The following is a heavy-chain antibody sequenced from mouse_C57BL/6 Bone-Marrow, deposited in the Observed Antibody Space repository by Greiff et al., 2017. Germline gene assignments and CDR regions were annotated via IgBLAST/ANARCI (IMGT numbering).Heavy chain of an antibody. J-gene: IGHJ4*01. D-gene: IGHD1-1*01. CDR2: ISNLAYSI. CDR3: ARRSYYYGSSLYAMDY. V-gene: IGHV5-15*01. CDR1: GFTFSDYG. Sequence: EVKLMESGGGLVQPGGSLKLSCAASGFTFSDYGLAWVRQAPRTGPEWVAFISNLAYSIYYADTVTGRFTISRENAKNTLYLEMSSLRSEDTAMYYSARRSYYYGSSLYAMDYWGQGTSVTVSS.